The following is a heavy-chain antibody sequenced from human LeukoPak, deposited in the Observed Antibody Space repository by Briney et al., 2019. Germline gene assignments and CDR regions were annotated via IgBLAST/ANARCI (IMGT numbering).Heavy chain of an antibody. CDR3: ARLDYDFWSGSTY. CDR1: GGTFSSYA. D-gene: IGHD3-3*01. Sequence: GASVKVSCKASGGTFSSYAISWVRQAPGQGLEWMGGIIPIFGTANYAQKFQGRVTMTRDTSISTAYMELSRLRSDDTAVYYCARLDYDFWSGSTYWGQGTLVTVSS. J-gene: IGHJ4*02. CDR2: IIPIFGTA. V-gene: IGHV1-69*05.